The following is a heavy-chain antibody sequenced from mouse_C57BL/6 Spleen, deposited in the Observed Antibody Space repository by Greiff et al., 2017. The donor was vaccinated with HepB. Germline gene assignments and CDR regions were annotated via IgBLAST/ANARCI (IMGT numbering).Heavy chain of an antibody. Sequence: VQLQQPGTELVKPGASVKLSCKASGYTFTSYWMHWVKQRPGQGLEWIGNINPSNGGTNYNEKFKSKATLTVDKSSSTAYMQLSSLTSEDSAVYYCAGLITTVSYWDFDVWGTGTTVTVSS. CDR3: AGLITTVSYWDFDV. D-gene: IGHD1-1*01. CDR2: INPSNGGT. J-gene: IGHJ1*03. V-gene: IGHV1-53*01. CDR1: GYTFTSYW.